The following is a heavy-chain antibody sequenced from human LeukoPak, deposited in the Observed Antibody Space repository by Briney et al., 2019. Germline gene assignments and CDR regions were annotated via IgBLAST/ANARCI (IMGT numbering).Heavy chain of an antibody. D-gene: IGHD2-15*01. V-gene: IGHV1-18*01. J-gene: IGHJ4*02. CDR1: GYSFTTYS. CDR2: VSTYNGNT. Sequence: ASVKVSCKTSGYSFTTYSINWVRQAPGQGLVWMGRVSTYNGNTKSAQKFQGRVTMTTDTSTSTVYMELASLSSDDTASYYCARDRCSGGNCAFDSWGQGTLVTVSS. CDR3: ARDRCSGGNCAFDS.